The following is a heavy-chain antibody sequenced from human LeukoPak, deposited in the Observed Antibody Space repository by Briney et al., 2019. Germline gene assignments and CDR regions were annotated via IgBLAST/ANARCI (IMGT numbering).Heavy chain of an antibody. CDR1: GFTFSDYY. CDR3: AKAGAVVVVAAKYFDY. D-gene: IGHD2-15*01. CDR2: ISGSGTTI. V-gene: IGHV3-11*04. J-gene: IGHJ4*02. Sequence: GGSLRLSCAASGFTFSDYYMSWIRQAPGKGLEWVSYISGSGTTIYYADSVKGRFTLSRDNAKNSLYLQMNSLRAEDTAVYYCAKAGAVVVVAAKYFDYWGQGTLVTVSS.